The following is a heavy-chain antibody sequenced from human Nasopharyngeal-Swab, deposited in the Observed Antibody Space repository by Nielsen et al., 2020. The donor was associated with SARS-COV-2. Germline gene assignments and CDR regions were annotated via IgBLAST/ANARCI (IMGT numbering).Heavy chain of an antibody. J-gene: IGHJ3*02. CDR2: ISSGATTV. V-gene: IGHV3-48*02. CDR1: GFIFSDYG. D-gene: IGHD2-15*01. CDR3: ARCSGFTCAFDI. Sequence: GESLKISCAASGFIFSDYGVNWVRQAPGKGLEWISYISSGATTVYSADSVKGRFTISRDNAGNSLYLQMNSLRDEDTAVYYCARCSGFTCAFDIWGQGTMVSVSS.